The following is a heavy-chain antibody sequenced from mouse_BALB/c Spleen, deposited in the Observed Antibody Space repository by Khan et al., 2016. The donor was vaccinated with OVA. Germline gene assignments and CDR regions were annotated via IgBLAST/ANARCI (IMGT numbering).Heavy chain of an antibody. CDR1: GYSITSDYA. D-gene: IGHD1-1*01. CDR3: ARIYGGDFDN. V-gene: IGHV3-2*02. J-gene: IGHJ2*01. CDR2: ISYSGNT. Sequence: DVQLVESGPGLVKPSQSLSLTCTVTGYSITSDYAWNWIRQFPGNKLEWMGYISYSGNTKYNPSLKSRIPITRNTSKNQFFLPLNSVTTEDTAKFYCARIYGGDFDNWGQGTTLTVSS.